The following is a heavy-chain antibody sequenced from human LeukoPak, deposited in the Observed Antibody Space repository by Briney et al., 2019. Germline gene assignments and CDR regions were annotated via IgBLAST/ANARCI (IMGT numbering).Heavy chain of an antibody. J-gene: IGHJ3*02. V-gene: IGHV3-74*01. CDR1: GFTFSTYW. Sequence: GGSLRLSCVVSGFTFSTYWMYWVRQAPGKGLVWVSRINTDGSTTNYADSVKGRFTISRDNAKNSLYLQMNSLRAEDTAVYYCASGNYDILGDAFDIWGQGTMVTVSS. CDR3: ASGNYDILGDAFDI. D-gene: IGHD3-9*01. CDR2: INTDGSTT.